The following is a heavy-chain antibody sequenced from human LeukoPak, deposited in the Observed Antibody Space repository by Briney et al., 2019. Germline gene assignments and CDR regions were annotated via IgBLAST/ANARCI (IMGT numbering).Heavy chain of an antibody. CDR1: GGSFSGYY. CDR3: ASSRASGWFDP. V-gene: IGHV4-59*01. D-gene: IGHD1-26*01. CDR2: IYYSGST. J-gene: IGHJ5*02. Sequence: PSETLSLTCAVYGGSFSGYYWSWIRQPPGKGLEWIGYIYYSGSTNYNPSLKSRVTISVDTSKNQFSLKLSSVTAADTAVYYCASSRASGWFDPWGQGTLVTVSS.